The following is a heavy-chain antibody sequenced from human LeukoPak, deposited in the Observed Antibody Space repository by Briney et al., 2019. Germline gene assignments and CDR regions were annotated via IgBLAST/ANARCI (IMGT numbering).Heavy chain of an antibody. V-gene: IGHV4-59*08. CDR2: IYYSGAT. CDR3: ARHGSYTSRLYYFDY. Sequence: SETLSLTCTVSGGSINNYYWSWIRQPPVKGLEWIGYIYYSGATNYNPSLRSRVTMSVDTSNNQFSLNLSSVTAADTAMYYCARHGSYTSRLYYFDYWGQGTLVTVSS. CDR1: GGSINNYY. D-gene: IGHD2-15*01. J-gene: IGHJ4*02.